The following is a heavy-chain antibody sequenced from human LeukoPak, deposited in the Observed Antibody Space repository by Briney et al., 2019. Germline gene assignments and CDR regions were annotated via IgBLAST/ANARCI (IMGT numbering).Heavy chain of an antibody. J-gene: IGHJ6*02. Sequence: PGGSLRLSCAASGFTFSTYAMSWVRQAPGKGLEWVSGTSSSGSSTYYADSVRGRFTISRDNSKNTVYLQMNSLRAEDTAVYYCARDPGGYCSGGNYGMDVWGQGTTVTVSS. V-gene: IGHV3-23*01. D-gene: IGHD2-15*01. CDR3: ARDPGGYCSGGNYGMDV. CDR2: TSSSGSST. CDR1: GFTFSTYA.